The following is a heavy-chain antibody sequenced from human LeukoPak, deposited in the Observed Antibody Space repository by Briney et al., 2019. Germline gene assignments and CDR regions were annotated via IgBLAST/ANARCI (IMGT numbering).Heavy chain of an antibody. D-gene: IGHD6-6*01. V-gene: IGHV1-69*01. CDR3: AGAEYGSSSPHDAFDI. CDR2: IIPIFGTA. J-gene: IGHJ3*02. CDR1: GGTFSSYA. Sequence: SVKVSCKASGGTFSSYAISWVRQAPGQGLEWMGGIIPIFGTANYAQKFQGRVTITADESTSTAYMELSSLRSEDTAVYYCAGAEYGSSSPHDAFDIWGQGTMVTVSS.